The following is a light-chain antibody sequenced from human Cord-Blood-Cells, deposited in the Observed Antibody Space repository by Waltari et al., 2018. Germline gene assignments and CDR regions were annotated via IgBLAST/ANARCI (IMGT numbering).Light chain of an antibody. J-gene: IGLJ3*02. CDR1: ITTTASHT. Sequence: QSVPTQPHSASGTPGQRVTISCSRCITTTASHTVNWYQQLPGTAPKRLIYSNNRRPSGVPDRFSGSKSGTSASLAISGLQSEDEADYYCAAWDDSLNGWVFGGGTKLTVL. CDR2: SNN. CDR3: AAWDDSLNGWV. V-gene: IGLV1-44*01.